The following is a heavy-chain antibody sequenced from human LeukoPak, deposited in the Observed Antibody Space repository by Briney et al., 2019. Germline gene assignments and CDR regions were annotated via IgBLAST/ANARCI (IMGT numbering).Heavy chain of an antibody. J-gene: IGHJ4*02. CDR2: ISSSSSYI. CDR3: ARDYDILTGYFDY. V-gene: IGHV3-21*01. CDR1: GFTFSSYS. D-gene: IGHD3-9*01. Sequence: GGSLRLSCAASGFTFSSYSMNWVRQAPGKGLEWASSISSSSSYIYYADSVKGRFTISRDNAKNSLYLQMNSLRAEDTAVYYCARDYDILTGYFDYWGQGTLVTVSS.